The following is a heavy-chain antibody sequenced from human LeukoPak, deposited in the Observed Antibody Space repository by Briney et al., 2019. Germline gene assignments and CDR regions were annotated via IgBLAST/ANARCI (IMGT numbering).Heavy chain of an antibody. D-gene: IGHD3-9*01. Sequence: GASVKVSCKASGYTFTGYYMHWVRQAPGQGLEWMGWINPNSGGTNYAQKFQGRVTMTRDTSISTAYMELSRLRSDDTAVYYCARDRGILTGYPFDYWGQGTLVTVSS. CDR3: ARDRGILTGYPFDY. J-gene: IGHJ4*02. CDR2: INPNSGGT. CDR1: GYTFTGYY. V-gene: IGHV1-2*02.